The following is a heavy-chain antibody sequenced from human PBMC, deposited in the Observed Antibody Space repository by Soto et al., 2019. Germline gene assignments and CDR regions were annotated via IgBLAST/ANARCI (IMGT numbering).Heavy chain of an antibody. D-gene: IGHD5-18*01. CDR3: AGGRYSYEVLRYYYYYGMDV. J-gene: IGHJ6*02. Sequence: SETLSLTCAVYGGSFSGYYWSWIRRPPGKGLEWIGEINHSGSTNYNPSLKSRVTISVDTSKNQFSLKLSSVTAADTAVYYCAGGRYSYEVLRYYYYYGMDVWGQGTTVTVSS. CDR2: INHSGST. V-gene: IGHV4-34*01. CDR1: GGSFSGYY.